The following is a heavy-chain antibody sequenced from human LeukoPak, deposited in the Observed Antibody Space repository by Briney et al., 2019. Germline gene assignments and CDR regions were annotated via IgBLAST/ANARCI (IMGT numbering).Heavy chain of an antibody. Sequence: GGSLRLSCAASGFTFSSYAMSWVRQAPGKGLEWVSTVGGGATTYYADSAKGRFTISRDNSKNTLYLQMNSLTAEDTAVYYCPKQSYASGWNPFDYWGQGILVTVSS. V-gene: IGHV3-23*01. D-gene: IGHD6-19*01. CDR2: VGGGATT. CDR3: PKQSYASGWNPFDY. CDR1: GFTFSSYA. J-gene: IGHJ4*02.